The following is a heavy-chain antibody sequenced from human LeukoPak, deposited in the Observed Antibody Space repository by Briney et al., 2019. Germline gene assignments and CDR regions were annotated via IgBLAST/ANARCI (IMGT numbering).Heavy chain of an antibody. D-gene: IGHD2-2*02. CDR2: ISAYNGNT. CDR1: GYTFTSYG. V-gene: IGHV1-18*01. J-gene: IGHJ4*02. Sequence: ASVKVSCKASGYTFTSYGISWVRQAPGQGLEWMGWISAYNGNTNYAQKLQGRVTMTTDTSTSTAYMELRSLRSDDTAVYYCARDYCGSTSCYRIPNYWGQGTLVTVSS. CDR3: ARDYCGSTSCYRIPNY.